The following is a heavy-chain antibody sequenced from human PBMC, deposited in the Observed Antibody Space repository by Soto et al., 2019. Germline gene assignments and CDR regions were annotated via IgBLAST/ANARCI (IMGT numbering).Heavy chain of an antibody. CDR1: GFTFSSYE. CDR2: ISYDGSNK. Sequence: PGGSLRLSCAASGFTFSSYELNWVRQAPGKGLEWVAVISYDGSNKYYPDSVKGGFTISRDNYKNTLYLQMNSLRAEETDVYYCAKGIAVAGIYYYYYGMDVWGQGTTVTVSS. J-gene: IGHJ6*02. CDR3: AKGIAVAGIYYYYYGMDV. D-gene: IGHD6-19*01. V-gene: IGHV3-30*18.